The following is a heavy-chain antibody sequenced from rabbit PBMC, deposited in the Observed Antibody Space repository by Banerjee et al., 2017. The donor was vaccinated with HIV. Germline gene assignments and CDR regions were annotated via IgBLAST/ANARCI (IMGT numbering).Heavy chain of an antibody. CDR2: IYAWNTGST. Sequence: QSLEESGGGLVKPEGSLTLTCKASGFDLSSYYYMCWVRQAPGKGLEWVACIYAWNTGSTYYASWAKGRVTIAKTSSTTVTLQMTSLTAADTATYFCARDSYTGYGYTGYAFNLWGPGTLVTV. CDR3: ARDSYTGYGYTGYAFNL. D-gene: IGHD7-1*01. J-gene: IGHJ4*01. CDR1: GFDLSSYYY. V-gene: IGHV1S40*01.